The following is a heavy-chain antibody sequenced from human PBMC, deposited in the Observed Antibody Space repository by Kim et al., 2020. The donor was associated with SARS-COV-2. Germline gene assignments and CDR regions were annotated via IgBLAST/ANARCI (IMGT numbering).Heavy chain of an antibody. CDR2: ISYDGSNK. CDR1: GFTFSSYG. J-gene: IGHJ6*02. Sequence: GGSLRLSCAASGFTFSSYGMHWVRQAPGKGLEWVAVISYDGSNKYYADSVKGRFTISRDNSKNTLYLQMNSLRAEDTAVYYCAKAMNSYYGMDVWGQGTT. CDR3: AKAMNSYYGMDV. V-gene: IGHV3-30*18.